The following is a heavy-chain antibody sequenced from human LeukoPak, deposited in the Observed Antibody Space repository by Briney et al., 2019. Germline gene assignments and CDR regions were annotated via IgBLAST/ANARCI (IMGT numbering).Heavy chain of an antibody. CDR3: ARAVGPFDY. D-gene: IGHD3-16*01. V-gene: IGHV3-48*03. Sequence: GGSLRLSCAASGFTFSTYDMNWVRQAPGKGLEWVSYIGNRGTTIYYADSVKGRFTISRDNAKNSLYLQMSSLRAEDTAVYYCARAVGPFDYWGQGTLVTVSS. CDR1: GFTFSTYD. J-gene: IGHJ4*02. CDR2: IGNRGTTI.